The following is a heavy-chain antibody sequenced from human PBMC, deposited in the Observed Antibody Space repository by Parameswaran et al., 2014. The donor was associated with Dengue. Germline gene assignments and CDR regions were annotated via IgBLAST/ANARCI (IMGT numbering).Heavy chain of an antibody. J-gene: IGHJ6*02. CDR1: GFTFSSYG. D-gene: IGHD3-22*01. Sequence: SLKISCAASGFTFSSYGMHWVRQAPGKGLEWVAVISYDGSNKYYADSVKGRFTISRDNSKNTLYLQMNSLRAEDTAVYYCAKVGPHDKDYYGMDVWGQGTTVTVSS. V-gene: IGHV3-30*18. CDR2: ISYDGSNK. CDR3: AKVGPHDKDYYGMDV.